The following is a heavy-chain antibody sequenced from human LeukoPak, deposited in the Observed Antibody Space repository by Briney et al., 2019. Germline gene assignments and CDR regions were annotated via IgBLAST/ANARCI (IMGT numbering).Heavy chain of an antibody. CDR1: GGSISSGDYY. J-gene: IGHJ6*02. Sequence: SQTLSLTCTVSGGSISSGDYYWSWIRQHPGKGLEWIGYIYYSGSTYYNPSLKSRVTISVDTSKNQFSLKLSSVTAADTAVYYCARDGADGMYYYYGMDVWGQGTTVTVSS. D-gene: IGHD3-16*01. V-gene: IGHV4-31*03. CDR3: ARDGADGMYYYYGMDV. CDR2: IYYSGST.